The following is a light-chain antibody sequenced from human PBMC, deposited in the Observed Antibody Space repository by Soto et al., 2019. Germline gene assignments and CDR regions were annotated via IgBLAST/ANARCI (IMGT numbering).Light chain of an antibody. CDR3: QQYNNWPPWT. J-gene: IGKJ1*01. Sequence: EIVMTQSPATLSVSPGETSTLSCRASQSVSSDLAWYHKKPGQAPRLLIYGASTRATGIPARFSGSGSGTEFTLTISSLQSEDFAVYYCQQYNNWPPWTFGQGTKVDIK. CDR1: QSVSSD. CDR2: GAS. V-gene: IGKV3-15*01.